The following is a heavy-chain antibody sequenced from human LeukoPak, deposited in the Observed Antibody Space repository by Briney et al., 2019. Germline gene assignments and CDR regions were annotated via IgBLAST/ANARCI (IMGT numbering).Heavy chain of an antibody. CDR2: IIPIFGTA. J-gene: IGHJ5*02. CDR3: ARDRPGRYCSTISCYSASPFDP. D-gene: IGHD2-2*02. CDR1: GYTLTELS. Sequence: ASVKVSCKVSGYTLTELSMHWVRQAPGKGLEWMGGIIPIFGTANYAQKFQGRVTITADESTSTAYMELSSLRSEDTAVYYCARDRPGRYCSTISCYSASPFDPWGQGTLVTVSS. V-gene: IGHV1-69*13.